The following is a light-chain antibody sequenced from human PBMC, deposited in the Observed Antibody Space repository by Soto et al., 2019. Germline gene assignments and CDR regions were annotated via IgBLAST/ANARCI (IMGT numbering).Light chain of an antibody. CDR2: SAS. CDR3: QKLNTAPLT. CDR1: QDISVY. V-gene: IGKV1-27*01. Sequence: DIQMTQSPSSLSASVGDRVTITCRASQDISVYLAWYQQKPGKVPKLLIYSASTLQSGVPSRFSGSGSGTDVTLTISSLQPEDVATYYCQKLNTAPLTFGQGTRLEIK. J-gene: IGKJ5*01.